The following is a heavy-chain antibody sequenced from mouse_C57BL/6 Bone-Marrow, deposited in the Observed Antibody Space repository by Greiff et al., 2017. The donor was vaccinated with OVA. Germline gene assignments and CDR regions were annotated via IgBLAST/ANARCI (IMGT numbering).Heavy chain of an antibody. CDR3: ARYPGYYYCSSSYYFDY. CDR1: GYTFTDYN. J-gene: IGHJ2*01. V-gene: IGHV1-18*01. CDR2: INPNNGGT. D-gene: IGHD1-1*01. Sequence: VQLQQSGPELVKPGASVKIPCKASGYTFTDYNMDWVKQSHGKSLEWIGDINPNNGGTIYNQKFKGKATLTVDKSSSTAYMELRSLTSEDTAVYYCARYPGYYYCSSSYYFDYWGQGTTLTVSS.